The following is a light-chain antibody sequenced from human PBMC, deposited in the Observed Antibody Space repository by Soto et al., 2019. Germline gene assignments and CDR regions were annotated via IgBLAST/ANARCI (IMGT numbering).Light chain of an antibody. CDR2: GAS. V-gene: IGKV3-20*01. Sequence: EIVLTQSPGTLSLSPGDRATLSCRASQSVSSTYLAWYQHKPGQAPRLLIYGASSRATGIPDRFSGSGSGTDFTLTISRLEPEDFAVYYCQQYGGSPPHTFGQGTKLEIK. CDR1: QSVSSTY. J-gene: IGKJ2*01. CDR3: QQYGGSPPHT.